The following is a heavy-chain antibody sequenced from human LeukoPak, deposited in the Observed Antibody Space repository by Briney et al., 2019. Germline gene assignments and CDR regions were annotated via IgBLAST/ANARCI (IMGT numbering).Heavy chain of an antibody. CDR1: GGSITSSSYY. CDR2: IYYSGST. J-gene: IGHJ4*02. V-gene: IGHV4-39*07. Sequence: PSETLSLTCTVSGGSITSSSYYWGWIRQPPGTGLEWIGNIYYSGSTYYNPSLKSRVTISVDTSKNQFSLKLSSVTAADTAVYYCARIGYCSGGSCYKVLGYWGQGTLVTVSS. CDR3: ARIGYCSGGSCYKVLGY. D-gene: IGHD2-15*01.